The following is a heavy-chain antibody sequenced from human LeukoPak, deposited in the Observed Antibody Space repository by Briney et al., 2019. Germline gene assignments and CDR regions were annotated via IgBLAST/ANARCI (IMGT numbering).Heavy chain of an antibody. V-gene: IGHV1-69*05. CDR1: GGTFSSYA. CDR2: IIPIFGTA. Sequence: SVKVSCKASGGTFSSYAISWVRQAPGQGLEWMGRIIPIFGTANYAQKFQGRVTITTDESTSTAYMELSGLRSEDTAVYYCARDPQAPYYDFWSGHSDAFDIWGQGTMVTVSS. D-gene: IGHD3-3*01. J-gene: IGHJ3*02. CDR3: ARDPQAPYYDFWSGHSDAFDI.